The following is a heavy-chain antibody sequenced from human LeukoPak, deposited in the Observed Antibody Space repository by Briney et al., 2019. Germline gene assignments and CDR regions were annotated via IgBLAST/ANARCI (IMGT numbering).Heavy chain of an antibody. Sequence: GGSLRLSCAASGFTFSSYEMNWVRQAPGKGLEWVSYISSSGGTIYYADSVKGRFTISRDNAKNSLYLQMNSLRAEDTAVYYCARGGSSSSSWYWFDPWGQGTLVTVSS. CDR1: GFTFSSYE. D-gene: IGHD6-13*01. CDR2: ISSSGGTI. V-gene: IGHV3-48*03. CDR3: ARGGSSSSSWYWFDP. J-gene: IGHJ5*02.